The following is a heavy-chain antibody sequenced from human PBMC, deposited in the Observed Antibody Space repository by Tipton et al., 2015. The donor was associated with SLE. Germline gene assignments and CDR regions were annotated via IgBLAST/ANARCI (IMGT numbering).Heavy chain of an antibody. CDR1: GFTFSSYT. D-gene: IGHD1/OR15-1a*01. J-gene: IGHJ6*02. V-gene: IGHV3-21*06. Sequence: SLRLSCAASGFTFSSYTMHWVRQAPGKGLEWVSSITTRSYIDYADSLKGRFTISRDNAKSSVFLQMDSLRVEDAAVYYCAKQVSPHYGMDVWGQGTTVTVSS. CDR2: ITTRSYI. CDR3: AKQVSPHYGMDV.